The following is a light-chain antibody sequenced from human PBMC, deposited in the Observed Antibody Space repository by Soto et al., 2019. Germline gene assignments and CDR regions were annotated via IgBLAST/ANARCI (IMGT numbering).Light chain of an antibody. V-gene: IGLV2-14*01. CDR2: EVS. Sequence: HSVLTPSSSVSGSPGQSITISCTGTISDVGGYNYVSWYQQHPGKAPKLMIYEVSNRPSGVSNRFSGSTSGNTASLTISGLQAEDEADYYCSSYTSSSTLDVFGTGTTVTVL. CDR1: ISDVGGYNY. J-gene: IGLJ1*01. CDR3: SSYTSSSTLDV.